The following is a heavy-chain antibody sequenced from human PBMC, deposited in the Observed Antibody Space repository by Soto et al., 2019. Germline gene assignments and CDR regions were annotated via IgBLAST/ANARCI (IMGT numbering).Heavy chain of an antibody. V-gene: IGHV4-30-4*01. CDR1: GVSISSGSYY. CDR3: ATMGTPATGLYYFDI. D-gene: IGHD1-7*01. CDR2: MSYSGIT. J-gene: IGHJ4*02. Sequence: PSETLSLTCTVSGVSISSGSYYWSWIRQPPGKGLEWIGFMSYSGITSYNASLKSRVTMSVDTSKSQFSLSLSFVTAADTAVYYCATMGTPATGLYYFDIWSQGTLVTVSS.